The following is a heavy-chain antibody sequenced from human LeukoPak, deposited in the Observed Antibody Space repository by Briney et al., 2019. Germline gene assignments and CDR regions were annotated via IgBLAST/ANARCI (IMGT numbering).Heavy chain of an antibody. CDR1: GYSFTNYW. J-gene: IGHJ5*02. CDR2: VYPGDSDT. Sequence: GESLKISCKGSGYSFTNYWIGWVRQMPGKGLEWMGIVYPGDSDTRYSPSFQGQVTISADKSITTAYLQWNSLKASDTAMYYCARRVYSSMVERSNWFDPWGQGTLVTVSS. D-gene: IGHD6-13*01. V-gene: IGHV5-51*01. CDR3: ARRVYSSMVERSNWFDP.